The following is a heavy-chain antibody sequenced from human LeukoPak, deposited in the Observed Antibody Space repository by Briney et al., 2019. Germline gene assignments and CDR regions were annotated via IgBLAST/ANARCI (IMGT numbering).Heavy chain of an antibody. V-gene: IGHV1-18*01. J-gene: IGHJ6*02. Sequence: ASVNVSCKASGYTFTSYGISWVRQAPGQGLEWMGWISAYNGNTNYAQKLQGRVTMTTDTSTSTAYMELRSLRSDDTAVYYCARDRVLYDILTGYSYGMDVWGQGTTVTVSS. CDR2: ISAYNGNT. D-gene: IGHD3-9*01. CDR1: GYTFTSYG. CDR3: ARDRVLYDILTGYSYGMDV.